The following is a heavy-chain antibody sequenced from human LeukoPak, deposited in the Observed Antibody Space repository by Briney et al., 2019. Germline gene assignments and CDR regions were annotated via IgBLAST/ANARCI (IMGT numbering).Heavy chain of an antibody. J-gene: IGHJ5*02. V-gene: IGHV4-34*01. CDR1: GGSFSGYY. CDR3: ARHKAVAGIGSPDP. CDR2: IYYSGST. D-gene: IGHD6-19*01. Sequence: SETLSLTCAVYGGSFSGYYWSWIRQPPGKGLEWIGSIYYSGSTYYNLSLKSRVTISVDTSKNQFSLKLSSVTAADTAVYYCARHKAVAGIGSPDPWGQGTLVTVSS.